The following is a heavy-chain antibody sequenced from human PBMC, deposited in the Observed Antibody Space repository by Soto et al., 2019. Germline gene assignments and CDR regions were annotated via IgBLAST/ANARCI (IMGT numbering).Heavy chain of an antibody. J-gene: IGHJ5*02. Sequence: QVQLVQSGAEVKKPGASVKVSCKASGYTFTGYYMHWVRQAPGQGLEWMGWINPNSGGTNYAQKFQGWVTMTRDTSXXAXYXXLSRLRSDDTAVYYCAREEASLRFLEWSPAGWFDPWGQGTLVTVSS. CDR2: INPNSGGT. D-gene: IGHD3-3*01. V-gene: IGHV1-2*04. CDR1: GYTFTGYY. CDR3: AREEASLRFLEWSPAGWFDP.